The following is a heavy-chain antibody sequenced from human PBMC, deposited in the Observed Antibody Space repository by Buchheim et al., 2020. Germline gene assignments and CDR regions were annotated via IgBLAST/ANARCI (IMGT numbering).Heavy chain of an antibody. J-gene: IGHJ4*02. V-gene: IGHV3-30*03. CDR3: AGQWLEKSSGYYFDF. CDR2: ISYDGRNK. Sequence: QVQLVESGGGVVQPGGSLRLSCAVSGFTFSTYGMHWVRQAPGKGLQWVAVISYDGRNKYYADSVKGRFTISRDNSKSTVYLQMNSLRAEDTAVYYCAGQWLEKSSGYYFDFWGQGTL. CDR1: GFTFSTYG. D-gene: IGHD6-19*01.